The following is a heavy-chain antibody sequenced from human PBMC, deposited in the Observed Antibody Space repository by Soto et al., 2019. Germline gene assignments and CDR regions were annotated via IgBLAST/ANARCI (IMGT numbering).Heavy chain of an antibody. CDR1: GGSISSGGYY. CDR2: IYYSGST. CDR3: ARDDATCSSTSCCPYYGMDV. V-gene: IGHV4-31*03. J-gene: IGHJ6*02. Sequence: KTSETLSLTCTVSGGSISSGGYYWSWIRQHPGKGLEWIGYIYYSGSTYYNPSLKSRVTISVDTSKNQFSLKLSSVTAADTAVYYCARDDATCSSTSCCPYYGMDVWGQGTTVTVSS. D-gene: IGHD2-2*01.